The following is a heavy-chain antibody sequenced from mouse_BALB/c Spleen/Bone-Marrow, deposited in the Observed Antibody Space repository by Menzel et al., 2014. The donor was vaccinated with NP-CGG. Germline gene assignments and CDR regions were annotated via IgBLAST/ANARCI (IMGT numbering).Heavy chain of an antibody. CDR3: ARRSDLRASMDY. Sequence: EVKLVESGRGLVKPGGSLKLSCTTSGFTFSSYAMSWVRQTPEKRLEWVAVISSGGSDTYYPDSVKGRFTVSRDNAKNTLYLQMSSLRSEDTALYYCARRSDLRASMDYWGQGTSVTVSS. CDR2: ISSGGSDT. V-gene: IGHV5-9-3*01. CDR1: GFTFSSYA. D-gene: IGHD3-1*01. J-gene: IGHJ4*01.